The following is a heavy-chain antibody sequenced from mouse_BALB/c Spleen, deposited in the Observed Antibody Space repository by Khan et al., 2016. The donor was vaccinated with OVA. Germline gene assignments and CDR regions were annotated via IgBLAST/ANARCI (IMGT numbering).Heavy chain of an antibody. V-gene: IGHV1-4*01. CDR3: VRDGAYHRNDGWFAY. CDR1: GYTFTSYT. D-gene: IGHD2-14*01. J-gene: IGHJ3*01. Sequence: QVRLQQSGAELARPGASVKMSCKASGYTFTSYTIHWIKLRPGQGLEWIGYINPSNGYTNYNQKFKDKATLTADKSSTKAYMELSSLTSDDSALYNCVRDGAYHRNDGWFAYWGQGTLVTVSA. CDR2: INPSNGYT.